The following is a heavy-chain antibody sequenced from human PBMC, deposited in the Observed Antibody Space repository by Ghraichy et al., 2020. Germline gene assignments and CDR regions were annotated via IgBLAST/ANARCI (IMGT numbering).Heavy chain of an antibody. CDR1: GFTFSTYS. D-gene: IGHD3-3*01. J-gene: IGHJ4*02. Sequence: GGSLRLSCAASGFTFSTYSMNWVRQAPGKGLEWVSYISSSSSPIYYADSVKGRFTISRDNAKNSLYLQMNSLRDEDTAVYYCARGGDTIFGVLISADYWSQGTLVTVSS. CDR3: ARGGDTIFGVLISADY. CDR2: ISSSSSPI. V-gene: IGHV3-48*02.